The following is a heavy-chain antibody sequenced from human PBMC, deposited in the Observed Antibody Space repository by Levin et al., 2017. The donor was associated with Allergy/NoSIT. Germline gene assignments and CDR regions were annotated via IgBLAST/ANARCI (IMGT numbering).Heavy chain of an antibody. D-gene: IGHD3-16*02. CDR1: GFTFRNYD. CDR2: SGAAFET. Sequence: PGGSLRLSCATSGFTFRNYDMHWVRQTTGNGLEWISTSGAAFETFYADSVKGRFTISRDNAKSPLHLHLRSLTTTDTALYVCARGGIGEQAGYFFGSWGQGIRVTVSA. V-gene: IGHV3-13*04. CDR3: ARGGIGEQAGYFFGS. J-gene: IGHJ4*02.